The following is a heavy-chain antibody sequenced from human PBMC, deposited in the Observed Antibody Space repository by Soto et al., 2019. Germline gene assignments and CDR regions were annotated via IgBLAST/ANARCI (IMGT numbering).Heavy chain of an antibody. V-gene: IGHV1-8*01. CDR2: MNPNSGNT. CDR3: AREHFPSHPFDY. Sequence: GSVKVSCKASGYTFTSYDINWVRQATGQGLEWMGWMNPNSGNTGYAQKFQGRVTMTRNTSISTAYMELSSLRSEDTAVYYCAREHFPSHPFDYWGQGTLVTVSS. J-gene: IGHJ4*02. CDR1: GYTFTSYD.